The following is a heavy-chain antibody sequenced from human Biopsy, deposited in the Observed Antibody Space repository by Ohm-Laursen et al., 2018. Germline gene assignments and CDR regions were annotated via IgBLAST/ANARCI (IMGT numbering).Heavy chain of an antibody. CDR3: ARDFNYDDGGSFNFDY. D-gene: IGHD3-22*01. V-gene: IGHV1-8*01. J-gene: IGHJ4*02. Sequence: ASVKVSCKASGYTFTNYNVNWVRQATGQGLEWMGWMNPNSGNTVYAQKFQGRVTMTRNTSISTAYMELSSLTSVDTAVYYCARDFNYDDGGSFNFDYWGQGTLVTVSS. CDR1: GYTFTNYN. CDR2: MNPNSGNT.